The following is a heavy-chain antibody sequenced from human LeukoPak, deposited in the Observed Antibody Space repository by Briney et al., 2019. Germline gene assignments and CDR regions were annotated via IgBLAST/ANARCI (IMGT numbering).Heavy chain of an antibody. J-gene: IGHJ4*02. Sequence: SETLSLTCTVSGGSITSSVYYWGWIRQPPGKGLELIGTIYHSGSTYYTPPLKSRVTISVDTSKNQFSLKLGSVPAADTAVYFCARLVNDYMYYGIFDYWGQGTLVTVSS. CDR1: GGSITSSVYY. CDR3: ARLVNDYMYYGIFDY. CDR2: IYHSGST. D-gene: IGHD2-8*01. V-gene: IGHV4-39*01.